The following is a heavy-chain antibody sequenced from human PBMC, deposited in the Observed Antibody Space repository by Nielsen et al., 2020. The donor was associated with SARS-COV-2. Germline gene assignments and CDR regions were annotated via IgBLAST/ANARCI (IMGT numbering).Heavy chain of an antibody. J-gene: IGHJ4*02. CDR1: GFTFSSYA. CDR2: ISYDGSNK. CDR3: ARANVGTSCLGH. D-gene: IGHD2-2*01. Sequence: GGSLRLSCAASGFTFSSYAMHWVRQAPGKGLEWVAVISYDGSNKYYADSVKGRFTISRDNSKNTLYLQMNSLRAEDTAVYYCARANVGTSCLGHWGQGTLVTVSS. V-gene: IGHV3-30-3*01.